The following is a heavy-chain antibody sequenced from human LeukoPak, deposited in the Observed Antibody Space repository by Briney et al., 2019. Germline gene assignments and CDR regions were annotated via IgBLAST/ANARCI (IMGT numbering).Heavy chain of an antibody. CDR1: GYTFTSYG. CDR3: ARDCSSTSCYTLTFDY. CDR2: ISAYNGNT. Sequence: GASVKVSCKASGYTFTSYGISGVRQAPGQGLEWMGWISAYNGNTNYAQKLQGRVTMTTDTSTSTAYMELRSLRSDDTAVYYCARDCSSTSCYTLTFDYWGQGTLVTVSS. V-gene: IGHV1-18*01. J-gene: IGHJ4*02. D-gene: IGHD2-2*02.